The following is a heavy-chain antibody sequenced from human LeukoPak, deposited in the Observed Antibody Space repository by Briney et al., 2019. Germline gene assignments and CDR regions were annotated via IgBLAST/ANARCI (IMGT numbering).Heavy chain of an antibody. CDR2: TYYRSQWHN. J-gene: IGHJ3*02. D-gene: IGHD2-15*01. CDR3: ARGGSFAFDI. Sequence: SQPLSLTCSLSGDSVSTNTGAWNWIRQSPSRGLEWLGRTYYRSQWHNQYAVSVKSRINVTPDTSKNQVSLQLNSVALEDTAVYYCARGGSFAFDIWGQGTMVTVSA. CDR1: GDSVSTNTGA. V-gene: IGHV6-1*01.